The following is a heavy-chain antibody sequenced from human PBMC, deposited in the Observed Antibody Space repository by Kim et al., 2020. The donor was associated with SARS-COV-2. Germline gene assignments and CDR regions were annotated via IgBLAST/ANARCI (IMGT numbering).Heavy chain of an antibody. V-gene: IGHV3-30*18. CDR2: ISYDGSNK. CDR1: GFTFSSYG. CDR3: AKAVRVVTRKEAFDI. Sequence: GGSLRLSCAASGFTFSSYGMHWVRQAPGKGLEWVAVISYDGSNKYYADSVKGRFTISRDNSKNTLYLQMNSLRAEDTAVYYCAKAVRVVTRKEAFDIWGQGTMVTVSS. D-gene: IGHD2-21*02. J-gene: IGHJ3*02.